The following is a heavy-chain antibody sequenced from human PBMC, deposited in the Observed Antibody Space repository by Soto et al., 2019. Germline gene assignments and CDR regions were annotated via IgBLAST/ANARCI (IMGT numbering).Heavy chain of an antibody. D-gene: IGHD6-13*01. J-gene: IGHJ6*02. CDR3: ARGGQQLHGMDV. CDR2: ISGSGGST. CDR1: GFTFSSYA. Sequence: HPGGSLRLSCAASGFTFSSYAMNWVRQAPGKGLEWVSVISGSGGSTYYADSVKGRFTISRDNSKNSLYLQMNSLRAEDTAVYYCARGGQQLHGMDVWGQGTTVTVSS. V-gene: IGHV3-23*01.